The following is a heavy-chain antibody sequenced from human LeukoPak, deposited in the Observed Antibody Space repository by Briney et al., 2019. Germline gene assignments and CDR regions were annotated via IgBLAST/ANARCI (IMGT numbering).Heavy chain of an antibody. V-gene: IGHV3-21*01. CDR2: LISGSSYI. J-gene: IGHJ4*02. CDR3: AREAPDFYFDY. D-gene: IGHD2-21*02. CDR1: GFTSSSYS. Sequence: PGGSLRLSCAASGFTSSSYSMNWVRQAPGKGLEWVSSLISGSSYIYYADSVKGQFTISRDNAKNSLYLQMNSLRAEDTAVYYCAREAPDFYFDYWGQGTLVTVSS.